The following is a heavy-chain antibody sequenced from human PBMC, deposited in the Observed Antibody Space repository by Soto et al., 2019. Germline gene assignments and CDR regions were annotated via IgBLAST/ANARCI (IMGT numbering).Heavy chain of an antibody. D-gene: IGHD2-2*01. CDR1: GGSVSSGSYY. V-gene: IGHV4-61*01. CDR2: IYYSGST. CDR3: AGLYQRDGIDY. J-gene: IGHJ4*02. Sequence: TSETLSLTCTVSGGSVSSGSYYWSWIRQPPGKGLEWIGYIYYSGSTNYNPSLKSRVTISVDTSKNQFSLKLSSVTAADTAVYYCAGLYQRDGIDYWGQGTPVTVSS.